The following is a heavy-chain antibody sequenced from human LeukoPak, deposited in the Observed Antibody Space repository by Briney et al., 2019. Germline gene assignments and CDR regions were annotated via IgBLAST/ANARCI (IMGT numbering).Heavy chain of an antibody. CDR1: GFTFSSYG. D-gene: IGHD6-13*01. J-gene: IGHJ4*02. Sequence: GGSLRLSCAASGFTFSSYGMHWVRQAPGKGLEWVAVIWYDGSNKYYADSVKGRFTISRDNSKNTLYLQMNSLRAEDTAVYYCAREDSSSVFDYWGQGTLVTVSS. V-gene: IGHV3-33*01. CDR2: IWYDGSNK. CDR3: AREDSSSVFDY.